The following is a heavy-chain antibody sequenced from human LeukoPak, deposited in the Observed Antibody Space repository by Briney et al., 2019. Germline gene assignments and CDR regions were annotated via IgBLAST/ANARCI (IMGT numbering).Heavy chain of an antibody. CDR3: AKFWYYYGSGSYYGDY. CDR1: GFTFSSYG. Sequence: GRSLRLSCAASGFTFSSYGMHWVRQAPGKGLEWVAFIRYDGSNKYYADSVKGRFTISRDNSKNTLYLQMNSLRAEDTAVYYCAKFWYYYGSGSYYGDYWGQGTLVTVSS. CDR2: IRYDGSNK. V-gene: IGHV3-30*02. D-gene: IGHD3-10*01. J-gene: IGHJ4*02.